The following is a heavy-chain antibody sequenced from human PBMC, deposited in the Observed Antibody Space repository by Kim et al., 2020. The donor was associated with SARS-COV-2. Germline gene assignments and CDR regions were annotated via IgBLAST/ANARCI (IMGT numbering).Heavy chain of an antibody. D-gene: IGHD1-26*01. Sequence: SVKVSCKASGGTFSSYAISWVRQAPGQGLEWMGGIIPIFGTANYAQKFQGRVTITADESTSTAYMELSSLRSEDTAVYYCASRLLEMAHDNPVNVVYYFDYWGQGTLVTVSS. J-gene: IGHJ4*02. CDR2: IIPIFGTA. CDR1: GGTFSSYA. CDR3: ASRLLEMAHDNPVNVVYYFDY. V-gene: IGHV1-69*13.